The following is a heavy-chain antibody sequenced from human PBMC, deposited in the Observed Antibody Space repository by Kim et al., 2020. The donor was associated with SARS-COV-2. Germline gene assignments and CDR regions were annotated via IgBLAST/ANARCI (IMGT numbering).Heavy chain of an antibody. CDR2: FDPEDGET. D-gene: IGHD6-19*01. Sequence: ASVKVSCKVSGYTLTELSMHWVRQAPGKGLEWMGGFDPEDGETIYAQKFQGRVTMTEDTSTDTAYMELSSLRSEDTAVYYCATDLAVAGPLYYYGMDVWGQGTTVTVSS. V-gene: IGHV1-24*01. CDR3: ATDLAVAGPLYYYGMDV. CDR1: GYTLTELS. J-gene: IGHJ6*02.